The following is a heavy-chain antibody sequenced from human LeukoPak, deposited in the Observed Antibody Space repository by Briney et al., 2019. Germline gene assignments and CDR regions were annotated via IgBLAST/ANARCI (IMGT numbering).Heavy chain of an antibody. D-gene: IGHD3-16*01. CDR1: GFTFSRHW. V-gene: IGHV3-7*01. CDR2: INEDGSEK. J-gene: IGHJ5*02. Sequence: GGSLRLSCVASGFTFSRHWISWLRQAPGKGLEWVTNINEDGSEKNYVDSVKGRFTISRDNAKNSLYLQMNSLRAEDTAMYYWAKDPSYDVTSWGQGTLVTVSS. CDR3: AKDPSYDVTS.